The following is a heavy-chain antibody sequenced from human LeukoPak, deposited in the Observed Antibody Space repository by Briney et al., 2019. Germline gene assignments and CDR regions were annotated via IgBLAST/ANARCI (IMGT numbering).Heavy chain of an antibody. CDR3: ARGILGNKNLGSLDY. CDR2: INTDGGTT. J-gene: IGHJ4*02. Sequence: GVSLRLSCAASELTFSNYWMHWVRQAPGKGLVWVSRINTDGGTTGYADSVKGRFTISRDNANNKMYLQMNSLRAEDTAVYYCARGILGNKNLGSLDYWGQGTLVTVSS. D-gene: IGHD4-23*01. CDR1: ELTFSNYW. V-gene: IGHV3-74*01.